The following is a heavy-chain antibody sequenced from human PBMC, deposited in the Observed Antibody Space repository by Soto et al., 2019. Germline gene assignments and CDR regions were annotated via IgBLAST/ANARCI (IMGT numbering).Heavy chain of an antibody. Sequence: SETLSLTCAVYGGSFSGYYWSWIRQPPGKGLEWIGEINHSGSTNYNPSLKSRVTISVDTSKNQFSLKLSSVTAADTAAYYCARRRIAARLIAYWYFDLWGRGTLVTVSS. V-gene: IGHV4-34*01. CDR2: INHSGST. CDR3: ARRRIAARLIAYWYFDL. D-gene: IGHD6-6*01. CDR1: GGSFSGYY. J-gene: IGHJ2*01.